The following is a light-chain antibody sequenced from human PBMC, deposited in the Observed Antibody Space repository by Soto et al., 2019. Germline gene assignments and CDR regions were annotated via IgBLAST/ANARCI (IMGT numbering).Light chain of an antibody. CDR2: AAS. J-gene: IGKJ1*01. CDR3: QQLNNYPGT. Sequence: IQLTQSPSSLSASVGDRVTITCRASQGISTYLAWYQQKPGTAPKLLIYAASTLQSGVPSRFSVSGSGTDFTLTISSLQPEDFAIYYCQQLNNYPGTFGQGTKVEIK. V-gene: IGKV1-9*01. CDR1: QGISTY.